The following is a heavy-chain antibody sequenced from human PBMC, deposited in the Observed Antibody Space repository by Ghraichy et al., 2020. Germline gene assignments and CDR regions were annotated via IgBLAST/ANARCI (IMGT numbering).Heavy chain of an antibody. J-gene: IGHJ4*02. CDR2: IRSKADGGTT. CDR3: TTLGLSDN. Sequence: GGSLRLSCAASGFTFSNAWMSWVRQAPGKGLEWLGRIRSKADGGTTDYAAPVKGRFFFSRDDSKDTLYLQMNSLKTEDTAVYYCTTLGLSDNWGQGTLVTVSS. CDR1: GFTFSNAW. V-gene: IGHV3-15*01. D-gene: IGHD2/OR15-2a*01.